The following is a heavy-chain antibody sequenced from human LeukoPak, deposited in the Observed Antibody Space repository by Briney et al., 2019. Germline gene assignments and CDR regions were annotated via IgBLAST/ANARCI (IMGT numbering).Heavy chain of an antibody. CDR1: GYTFTGYH. V-gene: IGHV1-2*02. CDR3: ARQFIHCSGGSCHTHWFDP. Sequence: ASVKVSCKASGYTFTGYHMHWVRQAPGQGLEWMGWINPNSGGTNYAQKFQGRVTMTRDTSISTAYMELSRLRSDDTAVYYCARQFIHCSGGSCHTHWFDPWGQGTLVTVSS. J-gene: IGHJ5*02. CDR2: INPNSGGT. D-gene: IGHD2-15*01.